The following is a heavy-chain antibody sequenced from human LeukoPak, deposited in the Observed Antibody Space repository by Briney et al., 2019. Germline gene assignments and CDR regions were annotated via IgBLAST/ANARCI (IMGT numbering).Heavy chain of an antibody. CDR2: IRSKANSYAT. D-gene: IGHD3-9*01. Sequence: SGGSLRLSCAASGFTFSGSAMHWVRQASGKGLEWVGRIRSKANSYATAYAASVKGRFTISRDDSKNTAYLQMNSLKTEDTAVYYCTRRVDILTGPPFGYWGQGTLVTVS. V-gene: IGHV3-73*01. CDR3: TRRVDILTGPPFGY. J-gene: IGHJ4*02. CDR1: GFTFSGSA.